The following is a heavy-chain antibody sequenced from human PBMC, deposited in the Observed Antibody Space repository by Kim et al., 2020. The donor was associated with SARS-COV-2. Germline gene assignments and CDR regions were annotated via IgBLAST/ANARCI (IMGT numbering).Heavy chain of an antibody. V-gene: IGHV4-59*01. CDR2: FYYTGST. J-gene: IGHJ6*02. CDR3: ARAAVYYYGSESYYNGTTRRNDGAMDV. D-gene: IGHD3-10*01. CDR1: GGSISSYS. Sequence: SETLSLTCTVSGGSISSYSWSWIRQPPGKGLEWIGYFYYTGSTNYNPSLKSRVTISVDTSKNQFSLKLSSLTAADTAVYYCARAAVYYYGSESYYNGTTRRNDGAMDVWSQGTTIAVSS.